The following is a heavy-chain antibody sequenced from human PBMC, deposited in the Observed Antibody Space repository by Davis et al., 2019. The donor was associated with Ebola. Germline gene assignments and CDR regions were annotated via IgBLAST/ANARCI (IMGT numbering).Heavy chain of an antibody. D-gene: IGHD6-19*01. CDR3: AREGSGWYHRLDY. Sequence: SETLSLTCAVYGGSFSSYYWGWIRQPPGKGLEWIGSIYYSGSTYYNPSLKSRVTISVDTSKNQFSLKLSSVTAADTAVYYCAREGSGWYHRLDYWGQGTLVTVSS. J-gene: IGHJ4*02. V-gene: IGHV4-39*02. CDR1: GGSFSSYY. CDR2: IYYSGST.